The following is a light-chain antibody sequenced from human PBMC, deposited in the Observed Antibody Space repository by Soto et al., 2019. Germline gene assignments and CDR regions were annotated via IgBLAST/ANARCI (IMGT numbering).Light chain of an antibody. CDR1: QSISSW. J-gene: IGKJ1*01. CDR3: QQYNNWPPWT. Sequence: MTQSPSTLSASVGDRVTITCRASQSISSWLAWYQQKPGQAPRLLIYDASNRATGIPARFSGSGSGTEFTLTISSLQSEDFAVYYCQQYNNWPPWTFGQGTKVDIK. V-gene: IGKV3D-15*01. CDR2: DAS.